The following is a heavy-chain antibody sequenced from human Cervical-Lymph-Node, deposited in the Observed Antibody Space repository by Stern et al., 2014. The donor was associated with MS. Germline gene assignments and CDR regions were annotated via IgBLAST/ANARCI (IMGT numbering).Heavy chain of an antibody. CDR1: GFSLDTNGVG. V-gene: IGHV2-5*09. D-gene: IGHD6-19*01. CDR3: SYTFDSGIGDY. Sequence: QVTLKESGPTLVKPTQTLTLTCAFSGFSLDTNGVGVGWIRQPPGKALEWLALLYWDGDKGLRPSLKSRLNITKDTSKNQVMLTLNDVDPTDTGTYYCSYTFDSGIGDYWGQGILVTVSS. CDR2: LYWDGDK. J-gene: IGHJ4*02.